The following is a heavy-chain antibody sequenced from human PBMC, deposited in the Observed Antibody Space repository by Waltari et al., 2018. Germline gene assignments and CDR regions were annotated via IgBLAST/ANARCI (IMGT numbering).Heavy chain of an antibody. D-gene: IGHD3-22*01. J-gene: IGHJ4*02. CDR1: GFTFSSYS. CDR2: ISSSSSTI. Sequence: EVQLVESGGGLVQPGGSLRLSCAASGFTFSSYSMNWVLQAPGKGLEWVSYISSSSSTIYYADSVKGRLTISRDNAKNSLYLQMNSLRAEDTAVYYCARDGDYYDSSGYYHYFDYWGQGTLVTVSS. CDR3: ARDGDYYDSSGYYHYFDY. V-gene: IGHV3-48*04.